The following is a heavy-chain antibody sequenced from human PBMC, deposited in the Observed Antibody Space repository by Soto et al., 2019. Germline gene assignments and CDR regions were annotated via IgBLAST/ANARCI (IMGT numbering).Heavy chain of an antibody. D-gene: IGHD2-15*01. Sequence: LRLSCAASGFTVSSNYMRWVRQAPGKGLEWVPVINSGSSTCYADSVKGRFTISRDNAKNTLYLQMNSLRAEDTAVYYCVRTSLVVAAATREDYWGQGTLVTVSS. CDR3: VRTSLVVAAATREDY. CDR2: INSGSST. V-gene: IGHV3-53*01. CDR1: GFTVSSNY. J-gene: IGHJ4*02.